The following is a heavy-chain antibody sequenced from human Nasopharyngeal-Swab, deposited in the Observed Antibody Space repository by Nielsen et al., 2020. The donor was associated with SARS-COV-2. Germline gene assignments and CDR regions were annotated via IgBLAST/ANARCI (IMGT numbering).Heavy chain of an antibody. D-gene: IGHD2-8*01. J-gene: IGHJ6*02. CDR3: ARDILRRIVLVVYEDYYGMDV. Sequence: GGSLRLSCAASGFTFSTYTMNWVRQAPGKGLEWVSSISGSSAYIWYADSVKGRFTVSRDNAKNSLYLQMNSLRAEDTAVYYCARDILRRIVLVVYEDYYGMDVWGQGTTVTVSS. CDR2: ISGSSAYI. CDR1: GFTFSTYT. V-gene: IGHV3-21*01.